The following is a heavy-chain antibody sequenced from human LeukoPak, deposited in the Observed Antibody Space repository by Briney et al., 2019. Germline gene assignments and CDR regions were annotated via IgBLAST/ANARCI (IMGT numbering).Heavy chain of an antibody. Sequence: GSLSLSCAASGFTFSTSAMSWVRPAPGEGLEWLSTINGGDYSTYYADSVKGRFTISRDSSKNTLYLQMNSLRTDDTAVYYCATANPTPRGVNFDYWGQGTLVTVSS. D-gene: IGHD3-10*01. J-gene: IGHJ4*02. CDR3: ATANPTPRGVNFDY. CDR1: GFTFSTSA. CDR2: INGGDYST. V-gene: IGHV3-23*01.